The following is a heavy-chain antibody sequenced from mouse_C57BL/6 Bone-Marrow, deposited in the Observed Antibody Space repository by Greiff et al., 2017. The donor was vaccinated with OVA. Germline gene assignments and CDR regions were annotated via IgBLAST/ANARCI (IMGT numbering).Heavy chain of an antibody. CDR2: ISSGSSTI. CDR1: GFTFSDYG. Sequence: EVQRVESGGGLVKPGGSLKLSCAASGFTFSDYGMHWVRQAPEKGLEWVAYISSGSSTIYYADTVKGRFTISRDNAKNTLFLQMTSLRSEDTAMYYCARPLFITTVGGAYWGQGTLVTVSA. D-gene: IGHD1-1*01. V-gene: IGHV5-17*01. CDR3: ARPLFITTVGGAY. J-gene: IGHJ3*01.